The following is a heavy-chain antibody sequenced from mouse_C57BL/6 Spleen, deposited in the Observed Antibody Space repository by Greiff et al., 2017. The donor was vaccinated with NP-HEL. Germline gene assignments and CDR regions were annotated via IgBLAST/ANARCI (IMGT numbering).Heavy chain of an antibody. J-gene: IGHJ1*03. CDR1: GYTFTSYW. CDR3: ARGREGYFDV. V-gene: IGHV1-69*01. Sequence: VQLQQSGAELVMPGASVKLSCKASGYTFTSYWMHWVKQRPGQGLEWIGEIDPSDSYTNYNQKFKGKSTLTVDKSSSTAYMQLSSLTSEDSAVYYCARGREGYFDVWGTGTTVTVSS. CDR2: IDPSDSYT.